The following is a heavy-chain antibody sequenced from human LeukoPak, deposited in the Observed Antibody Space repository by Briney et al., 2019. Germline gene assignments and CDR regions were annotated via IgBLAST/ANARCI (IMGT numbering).Heavy chain of an antibody. CDR1: GFTFSSRW. D-gene: IGHD3-22*01. V-gene: IGHV3-74*01. J-gene: IGHJ4*02. CDR2: INSDGSST. CDR3: ARDKSSGYWFIDY. Sequence: PGGSMRLSCAASGFTFSSRWMHWVRQAPGKGLVWVSRINSDGSSTNYADAVKGRFTVSRDNAKNTLYLQVNSLRAEDTAVYYCARDKSSGYWFIDYWGQGTLVTVSS.